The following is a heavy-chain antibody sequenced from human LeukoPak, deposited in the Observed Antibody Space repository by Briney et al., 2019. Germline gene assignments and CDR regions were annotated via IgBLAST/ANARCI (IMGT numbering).Heavy chain of an antibody. CDR1: GYTFTSYG. CDR2: ISTYNGNT. D-gene: IGHD3-9*01. J-gene: IGHJ5*02. CDR3: ARGYYDIAP. Sequence: ASVKVSCKASGYTFTSYGISWVRQAPGQGLEWMGWISTYNGNTNYAQKVQGRVTMTTDTSTSTVYMELSSLRSEDTAVYYCARGYYDIAPWGQGTLVTVSS. V-gene: IGHV1-18*01.